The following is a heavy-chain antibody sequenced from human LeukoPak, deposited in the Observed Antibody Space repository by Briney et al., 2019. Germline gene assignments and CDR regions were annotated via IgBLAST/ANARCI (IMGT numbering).Heavy chain of an antibody. CDR1: GFTFRSYA. V-gene: IGHV3-23*01. CDR3: AKGSTAMGILDY. Sequence: GGSLRLSCAASGFTFRSYAMSWVRQAPGKGLEWVSGISGCGGSTYYADSVKGRFTISRDNSKNTQYLQMNSLRAEDTARYYCAKGSTAMGILDYWGQGTLVTVSS. CDR2: ISGCGGST. D-gene: IGHD5-18*01. J-gene: IGHJ4*02.